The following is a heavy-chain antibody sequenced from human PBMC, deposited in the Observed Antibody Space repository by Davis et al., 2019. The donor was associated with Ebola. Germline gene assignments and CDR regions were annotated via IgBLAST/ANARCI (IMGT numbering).Heavy chain of an antibody. V-gene: IGHV3-33*03. CDR1: GFTFSSYG. J-gene: IGHJ4*02. CDR3: TIVVAHGAGY. Sequence: PGGSLRLSCAASGFTFSSYGMHWVRQAPGKGLEWVAVIWYDGSNKYYADSVKGRFTISRDNAKNSLYLQMNSLRAEDTAVYYCTIVVAHGAGYWGQGTLVTVSS. CDR2: IWYDGSNK. D-gene: IGHD5-12*01.